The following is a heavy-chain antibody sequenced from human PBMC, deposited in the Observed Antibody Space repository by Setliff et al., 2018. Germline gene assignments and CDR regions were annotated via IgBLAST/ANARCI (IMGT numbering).Heavy chain of an antibody. CDR2: ITSSGTTT. Sequence: GGSLRLSCAASGFTFSGYYMSWIRQAPGKGLEWVSYITSSGTTTFYTDSVKGRFAISRDNARNSLYLQMNSLRVEDTAVYYCARDGYPGTSWGQGTLVTVS. CDR3: ARDGYPGTS. J-gene: IGHJ5*02. CDR1: GFTFSGYY. D-gene: IGHD2-2*03. V-gene: IGHV3-11*01.